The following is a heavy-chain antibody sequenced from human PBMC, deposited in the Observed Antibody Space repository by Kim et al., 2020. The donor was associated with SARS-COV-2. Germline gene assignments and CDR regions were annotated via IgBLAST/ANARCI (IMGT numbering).Heavy chain of an antibody. CDR2: IIPIFGTA. CDR1: GGTFSSYA. V-gene: IGHV1-69*13. Sequence: SVKVSCKASGGTFSSYAISWVRQAPGQGLEWMGGIIPIFGTANYAQKFQGRVTITADESTSTAYMELSSLRSEDTAVYYCARDPLGGGDPTDWFDPWGQGTLVTVSS. J-gene: IGHJ5*02. D-gene: IGHD2-21*02. CDR3: ARDPLGGGDPTDWFDP.